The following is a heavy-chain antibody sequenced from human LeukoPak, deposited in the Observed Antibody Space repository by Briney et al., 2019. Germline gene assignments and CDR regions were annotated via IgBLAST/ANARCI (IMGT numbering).Heavy chain of an antibody. CDR2: IYYSGNT. CDR3: ARGYCSGGSCYSYYYYNYMDV. CDR1: GGSISSTSYY. J-gene: IGHJ6*03. Sequence: SETLSLTCVVSGGSISSTSYYWGWIRQPPGKGLEWIGSIYYSGNTYYNPSLKSRVTISVDTSKNQFSLKLSSVTAADTAVYYCARGYCSGGSCYSYYYYNYMDVWGKGTTVTVSS. D-gene: IGHD2-15*01. V-gene: IGHV4-39*07.